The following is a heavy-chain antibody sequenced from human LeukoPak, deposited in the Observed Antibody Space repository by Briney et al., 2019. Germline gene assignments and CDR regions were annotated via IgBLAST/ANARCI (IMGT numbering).Heavy chain of an antibody. J-gene: IGHJ4*02. Sequence: GGSLRLSCAASGFTFSSYDMSWFRQPPGRGLEGVSTISDNGGSTPYTDSVKGRFTISRDNSKNTLYLQMNSLRAEDTAVYYCAKFGGTSYSNYFDYWGQRTLVTVSS. CDR2: ISDNGGST. V-gene: IGHV3-23*01. D-gene: IGHD2-15*01. CDR1: GFTFSSYD. CDR3: AKFGGTSYSNYFDY.